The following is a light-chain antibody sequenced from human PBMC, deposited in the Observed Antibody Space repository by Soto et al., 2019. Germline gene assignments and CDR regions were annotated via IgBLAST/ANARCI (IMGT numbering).Light chain of an antibody. Sequence: QPVLTQSSSASASLGSSVKLTCTLSSGHSSYIIAWHQQQTGKAPRYLMKLEGSGSYNKGSGVPDRFSGSSSGADRYLTISNLQSEDEADYYCETWDSNTHAVFGGGTQLTVL. CDR2: LEGSGSY. V-gene: IGLV4-60*03. CDR1: SGHSSYI. J-gene: IGLJ7*01. CDR3: ETWDSNTHAV.